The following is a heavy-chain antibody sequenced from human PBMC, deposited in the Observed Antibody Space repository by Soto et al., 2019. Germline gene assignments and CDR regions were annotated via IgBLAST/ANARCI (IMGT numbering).Heavy chain of an antibody. CDR1: GYTLTGYY. Sequence: ASVKVSCKASGYTLTGYYMHWVRKAPGQGLEWMGWINPNSGGTNYAQKFQGRVTMTRDTSISTAYMELSRLRSDDTAVYYCARVTAMVTNYYYGMDGWGQGTMVTVSS. V-gene: IGHV1-2*02. CDR3: ARVTAMVTNYYYGMDG. D-gene: IGHD5-18*01. J-gene: IGHJ6*02. CDR2: INPNSGGT.